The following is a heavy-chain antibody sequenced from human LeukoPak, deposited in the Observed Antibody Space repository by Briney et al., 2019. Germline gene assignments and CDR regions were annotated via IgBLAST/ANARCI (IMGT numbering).Heavy chain of an antibody. CDR3: ARISDRDAFDI. J-gene: IGHJ3*02. Sequence: SETLSLTCTVSGGSISSSSYYWGWIRQPPGKGLEWIGSIYYSGSTYYNPSLKSRVTISVDTSKNQFSLKLSSVTAADTAVYYCARISDRDAFDIWGQGTMVTVSS. CDR2: IYYSGST. CDR1: GGSISSSSYY. V-gene: IGHV4-39*07. D-gene: IGHD3-22*01.